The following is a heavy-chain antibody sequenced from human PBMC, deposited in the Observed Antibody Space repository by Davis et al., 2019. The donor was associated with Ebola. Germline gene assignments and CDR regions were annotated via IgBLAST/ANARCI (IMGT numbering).Heavy chain of an antibody. CDR2: IKQDGSEK. V-gene: IGHV3-7*03. D-gene: IGHD6-13*01. CDR3: ARDASQQLLLFPWFDP. J-gene: IGHJ5*02. Sequence: GGSLRLSCAASGFTFSSYWMSWVRQAPGKGLEWVANIKQDGSEKYYVDSVKGRFTISRDNAKNSLYLQMNSLRAEDTAVYYCARDASQQLLLFPWFDPWGQGTLVTVSS. CDR1: GFTFSSYW.